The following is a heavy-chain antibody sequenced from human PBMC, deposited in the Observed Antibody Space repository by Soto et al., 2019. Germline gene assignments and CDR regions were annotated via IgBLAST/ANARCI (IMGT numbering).Heavy chain of an antibody. V-gene: IGHV1-18*01. CDR2: ISTFNGET. CDR1: GYTFNTYG. D-gene: IGHD2-2*01. CDR3: ARDVGYCSSSTCLIDH. J-gene: IGHJ4*02. Sequence: ASVKVSCKASGYTFNTYGISWVRQAPGQGLEWMGWISTFNGETRYAQKFQARVTVTTDTSTTTVYMELRSLRSDDTAVYYCARDVGYCSSSTCLIDHWGQGTLVTVSS.